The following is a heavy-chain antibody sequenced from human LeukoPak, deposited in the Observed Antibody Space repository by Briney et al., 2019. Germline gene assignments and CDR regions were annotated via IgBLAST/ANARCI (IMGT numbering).Heavy chain of an antibody. Sequence: GGSLRLSCAASGFTFSSYAMWWVRQAPGKGLEWVSAISGSGGSTYYADSVKGRFTISRDNSKNTLYLQMNSLRAEDTAVYYCAKDAGELLWFGELYYWGQGTLVTVSS. CDR1: GFTFSSYA. CDR3: AKDAGELLWFGELYY. J-gene: IGHJ4*02. D-gene: IGHD3-10*01. V-gene: IGHV3-23*01. CDR2: ISGSGGST.